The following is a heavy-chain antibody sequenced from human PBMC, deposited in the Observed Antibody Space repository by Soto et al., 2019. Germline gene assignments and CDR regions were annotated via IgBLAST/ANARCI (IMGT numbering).Heavy chain of an antibody. CDR2: ISHNSDYT. D-gene: IGHD6-19*01. CDR1: GLNFGLSF. J-gene: IGHJ4*02. CDR3: AKEGYDSGWYWDS. Sequence: GGSLRLSCAASGLNFGLSFMIWMRQRPGKGLEWVSFISHNSDYTNYADSVRGRFTISRDNDKSSIYLQMNSLRAEDTAVYYCAKEGYDSGWYWDSWGQGALVTVSS. V-gene: IGHV3-11*05.